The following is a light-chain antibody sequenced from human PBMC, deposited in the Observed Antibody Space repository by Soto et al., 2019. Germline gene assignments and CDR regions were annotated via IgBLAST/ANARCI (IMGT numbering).Light chain of an antibody. CDR3: SSFATRSTVV. J-gene: IGLJ2*01. Sequence: QSALTQPASVSGSPGQSITISCTGTSSDIGGYNSVSWYQQHPGKAPELIIYDVSNRPSGISNRFSGSKSGNTASLTISGLLAEDEADYYCSSFATRSTVVFGGGTKLTVL. CDR2: DVS. V-gene: IGLV2-14*03. CDR1: SSDIGGYNS.